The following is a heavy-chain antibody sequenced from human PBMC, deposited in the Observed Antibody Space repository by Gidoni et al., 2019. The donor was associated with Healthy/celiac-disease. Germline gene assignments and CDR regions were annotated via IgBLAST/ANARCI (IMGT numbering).Heavy chain of an antibody. CDR3: ARVIRSTGYYFDY. CDR2: SYYSGST. CDR1: GYSISSGYH. V-gene: IGHV4-38-2*01. J-gene: IGHJ4*02. D-gene: IGHD3-10*01. Sequence: QVQLQESGPGLVKPSETLSLTCAVSGYSISSGYHWGWIRQPPGKGLEWIGSSYYSGSTYYNPSLKSRVTISVETSKNQFSLKLSSVTAADTAVYYCARVIRSTGYYFDYWGQGTLVTVSS.